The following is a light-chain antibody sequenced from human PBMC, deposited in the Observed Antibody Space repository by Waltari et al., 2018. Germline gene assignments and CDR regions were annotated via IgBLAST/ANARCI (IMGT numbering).Light chain of an antibody. CDR3: QTGGHGTWV. Sequence: QLVLTQSPSASASLGASVKPTCTLLSGHSRNIIAWLPQKPEKGPRYLMKVNSDGSHSTGDEIPDRFSGSSSGAERYLTISTVQSEDEADYYCQTGGHGTWVFGGGTKLTVL. J-gene: IGLJ3*02. CDR1: SGHSRNI. CDR2: VNSDGSH. V-gene: IGLV4-69*01.